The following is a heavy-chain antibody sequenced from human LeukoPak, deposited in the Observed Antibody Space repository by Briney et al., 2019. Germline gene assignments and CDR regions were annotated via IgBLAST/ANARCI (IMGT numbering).Heavy chain of an antibody. CDR1: GFSLRSRAMC. D-gene: IGHD3-22*01. J-gene: IGHJ4*02. V-gene: IGHV2-70*11. CDR2: IDWDDDK. Sequence: SCPALVRTSQTLTLTCTFSGFSLRSRAMCVSWIRQPPGKALEWLARIDWDDDKYYSTSLKTRLTISKDTSKHQVVLTMINMDPVDTATYYCARISDHYDSSGYSVFDYWGQGILVTVSS. CDR3: ARISDHYDSSGYSVFDY.